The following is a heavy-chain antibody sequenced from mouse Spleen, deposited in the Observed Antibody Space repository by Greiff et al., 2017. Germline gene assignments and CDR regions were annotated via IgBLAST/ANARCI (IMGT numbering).Heavy chain of an antibody. Sequence: VQLKQSGAELVRPGASVKLSCTASGFNIKDDYMHWVKQRPEQGLEWIGWIDPENGDTEYASKFQGKATITADTSSNTAYLQLSSLTSEDTAVYYCTTSGSSYFDYWGQGTTLTVSS. J-gene: IGHJ2*01. CDR1: GFNIKDDY. CDR2: IDPENGDT. CDR3: TTSGSSYFDY. V-gene: IGHV14-4*01. D-gene: IGHD1-1*01.